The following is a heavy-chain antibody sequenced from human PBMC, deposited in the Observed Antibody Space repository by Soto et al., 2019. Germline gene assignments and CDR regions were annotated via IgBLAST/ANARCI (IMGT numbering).Heavy chain of an antibody. CDR3: TRGFSGAPTDY. J-gene: IGHJ4*02. CDR2: VHYSGGT. Sequence: SETLSLTCAVYGGSLRNHYWNWIRQPPGKGLEWIGEVHYSGGTGYNPSLRNRVTISIDRSKNQFSLEMKSVTAADTAIYYCTRGFSGAPTDYWGQGALVTVSS. CDR1: GGSLRNHY. D-gene: IGHD3-3*01. V-gene: IGHV4-34*01.